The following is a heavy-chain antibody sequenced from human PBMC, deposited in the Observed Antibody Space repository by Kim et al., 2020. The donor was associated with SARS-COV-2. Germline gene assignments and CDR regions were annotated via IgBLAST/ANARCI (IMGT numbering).Heavy chain of an antibody. V-gene: IGHV7-4-1*02. J-gene: IGHJ5*02. CDR3: ARTDYGDYVLVDP. D-gene: IGHD4-17*01. Sequence: YAQGFTGRFVFSLDTSVSTAYLQISSLKAEDTAVYYCARTDYGDYVLVDPWGQGTLVTVSS.